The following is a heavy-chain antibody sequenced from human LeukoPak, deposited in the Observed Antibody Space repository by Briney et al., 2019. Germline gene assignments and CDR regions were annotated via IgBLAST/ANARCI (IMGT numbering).Heavy chain of an antibody. V-gene: IGHV4-61*01. Sequence: SETLSLTCTVSGGSVSSGSYYWSWIRQPPGKGLEWIGYIYYSGSTNYNPSLKSRVTISVDTSKNQFSLKLSSVTAADTAVYYCARDLKRLANGDYFDYWGQGTLVTVSS. CDR1: GGSVSSGSYY. CDR2: IYYSGST. D-gene: IGHD2-8*01. CDR3: ARDLKRLANGDYFDY. J-gene: IGHJ4*02.